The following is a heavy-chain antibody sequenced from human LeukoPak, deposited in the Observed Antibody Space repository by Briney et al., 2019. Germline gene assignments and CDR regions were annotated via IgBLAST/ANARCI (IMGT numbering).Heavy chain of an antibody. CDR3: ARERLVTIFGVVILGAFDI. D-gene: IGHD3-3*01. J-gene: IGHJ3*02. CDR2: INHSGST. V-gene: IGHV4-34*01. CDR1: GGSFSGYY. Sequence: SETLSLTCAVYGGSFSGYYWSWIRQPPGKGLEWIGEINHSGSTNYNPSLKSRVTISVDTSKNQFSLKLSSVTAADTAVYYCARERLVTIFGVVILGAFDIWGQGTMVTVSS.